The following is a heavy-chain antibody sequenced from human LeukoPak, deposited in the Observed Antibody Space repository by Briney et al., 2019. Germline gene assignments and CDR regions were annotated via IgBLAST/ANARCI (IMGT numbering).Heavy chain of an antibody. Sequence: SVNVSCKASGGTFSSYAISWVRQAPGQGLEWMGGIIPIFGTANYAQKFQGRVTITADESTSTAYMELSSLRSEDTAVYYCARGSEYCGGDCYRFDYWGQGTLVTVSS. CDR1: GGTFSSYA. CDR2: IIPIFGTA. CDR3: ARGSEYCGGDCYRFDY. J-gene: IGHJ4*02. D-gene: IGHD2-21*02. V-gene: IGHV1-69*13.